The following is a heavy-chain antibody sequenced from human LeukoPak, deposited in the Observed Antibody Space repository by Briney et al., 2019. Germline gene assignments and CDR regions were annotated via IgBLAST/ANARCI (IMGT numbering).Heavy chain of an antibody. V-gene: IGHV4-59*01. J-gene: IGHJ6*02. Sequence: KPSETLSPTCTVSGGSSSSCYWSWSRQPPGKGLEWIGYIYYSGSTNYNPSLKSRVTISVDTSKNQFSLKLSSVTAADTAVYYCARHYYDSSGYGEFAYYYYYGMDVWGQGATVTVSS. CDR2: IYYSGST. D-gene: IGHD3-22*01. CDR3: ARHYYDSSGYGEFAYYYYYGMDV. CDR1: GGSSSSCY.